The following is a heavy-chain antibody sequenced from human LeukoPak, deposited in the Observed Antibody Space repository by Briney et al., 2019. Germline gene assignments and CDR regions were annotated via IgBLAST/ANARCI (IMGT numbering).Heavy chain of an antibody. CDR1: GGSISSYY. V-gene: IGHV4-59*01. Sequence: SETLSLTCTVSGGSISSYYWSWIRQPPGKGLEWIGYIYYSGSTNYNPSLKSRVTISVDTSKNQFSLKLSSVTAADTAVYYCAGTGYDSTFDYWGQGTLVIVSS. D-gene: IGHD3-22*01. CDR3: AGTGYDSTFDY. J-gene: IGHJ4*02. CDR2: IYYSGST.